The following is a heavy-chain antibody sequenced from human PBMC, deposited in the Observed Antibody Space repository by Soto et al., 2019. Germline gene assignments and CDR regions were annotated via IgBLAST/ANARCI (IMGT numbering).Heavy chain of an antibody. CDR1: GGTISSTSSY. D-gene: IGHD6-19*01. V-gene: IGHV4-39*01. CDR3: ARSLHRGWICP. CDR2: IYHSGSA. J-gene: IGHJ5*02. Sequence: PSESMSLTCTVSGGTISSTSSYWGWIRQPPGKGLEWSGTIYHSGSASYHPSLKSRVTMSVDTSKNQFSLNLSSVTAADTAVYHCARSLHRGWICPWGQGTLVTVSS.